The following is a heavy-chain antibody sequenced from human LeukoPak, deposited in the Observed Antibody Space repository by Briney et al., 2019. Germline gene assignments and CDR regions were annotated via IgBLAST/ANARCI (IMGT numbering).Heavy chain of an antibody. D-gene: IGHD3-16*01. J-gene: IGHJ6*03. CDR1: GFSFNRRG. Sequence: TGESLRLSCATSGFSFNRRGMNWVRDPPGKGLEGVSYICPRSETIYYAESVKGRFTVSRDDSKDSLYPQMHTLRAEDTAVYYCARIDGPTVFTYYMDLWGKGTTVTVAS. CDR2: ICPRSETI. V-gene: IGHV3-48*04. CDR3: ARIDGPTVFTYYMDL.